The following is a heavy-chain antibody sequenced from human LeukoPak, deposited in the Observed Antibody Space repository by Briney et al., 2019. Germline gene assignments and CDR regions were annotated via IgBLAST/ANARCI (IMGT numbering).Heavy chain of an antibody. J-gene: IGHJ4*02. CDR1: GGSIGSYY. CDR2: IHYTGST. CDR3: ARDGVAGGFDY. V-gene: IGHV4-59*01. D-gene: IGHD6-19*01. Sequence: SETLSLTCTVSGGSIGSYYWNWIRQAPGKGLEWIGYIHYTGSTNHNSSLKSRVTISVDTSKNQYSLKLSSVTAADTAVYYCARDGVAGGFDYWGQGTLVTVSS.